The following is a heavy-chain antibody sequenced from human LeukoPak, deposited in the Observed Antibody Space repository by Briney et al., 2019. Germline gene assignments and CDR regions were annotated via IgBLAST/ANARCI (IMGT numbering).Heavy chain of an antibody. D-gene: IGHD1-26*01. J-gene: IGHJ4*02. Sequence: ASVKVSCKASGYTFTGYYMHWVRQAPGKGLEWMGWINPNSGGTNYAQKFQGRVTMTRDTSISTAYMELSRLRSDGTAVYYCARGGSYPPEGYGYWGQGTLVTVSS. CDR1: GYTFTGYY. CDR2: INPNSGGT. V-gene: IGHV1-2*02. CDR3: ARGGSYPPEGYGY.